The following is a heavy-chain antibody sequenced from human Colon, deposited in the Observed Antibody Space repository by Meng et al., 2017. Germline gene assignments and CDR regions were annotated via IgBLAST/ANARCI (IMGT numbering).Heavy chain of an antibody. V-gene: IGHV4-31*03. Sequence: VQLQEAGPGLVKPSQTLSLTCIVSGASFGSGGYYWTWIRQHPGKGLEWIGYIYYSGTTYYNPSLKSRVTISVDTSKNQFSLKMSSVTAADTAVYYCARAPSYYYDTSGYYGNFFDPWGQGTLVTVSS. CDR1: GASFGSGGYY. D-gene: IGHD3-22*01. CDR3: ARAPSYYYDTSGYYGNFFDP. CDR2: IYYSGTT. J-gene: IGHJ5*02.